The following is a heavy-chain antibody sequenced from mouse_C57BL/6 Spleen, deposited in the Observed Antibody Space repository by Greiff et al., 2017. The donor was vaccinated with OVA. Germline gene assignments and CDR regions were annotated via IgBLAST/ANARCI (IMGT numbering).Heavy chain of an antibody. Sequence: QVQLKESGAELVRPGASVKLSCKASGYTFTDYYINWVKQRPGQGLEWIARIYPGSGNTYYNEKFKGKATLTAEKSSSTAYMQLSSLTSEDSAVYFCARGGVTTDYWGQGTTLTVSS. J-gene: IGHJ2*01. CDR2: IYPGSGNT. CDR1: GYTFTDYY. V-gene: IGHV1-76*01. D-gene: IGHD2-2*01. CDR3: ARGGVTTDY.